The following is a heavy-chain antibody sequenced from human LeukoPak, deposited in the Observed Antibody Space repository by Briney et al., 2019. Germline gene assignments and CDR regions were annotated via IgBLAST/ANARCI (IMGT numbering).Heavy chain of an antibody. D-gene: IGHD3-10*01. CDR2: IYYSGST. V-gene: IGHV4-59*01. CDR3: ARDYYGSGPWFDP. CDR1: GGSISSYY. Sequence: SETLSLTCTVSGGSISSYYWSWIRQPPGKGLEWIGYIYYSGSTNYNPSPKSRVTISVDTSKNQFSLKLSSVTAADTAVYYCARDYYGSGPWFDPWGQGTLVTVSS. J-gene: IGHJ5*02.